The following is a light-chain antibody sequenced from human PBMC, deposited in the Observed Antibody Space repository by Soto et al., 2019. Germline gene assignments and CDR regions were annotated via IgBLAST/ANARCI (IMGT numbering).Light chain of an antibody. Sequence: DIQMTQSPSSLSASVGDRVTITCRTSQSINTYLNWYQQKPGKAPELLIYDASTLESGVPSRFSGSGSGTEFTLAISSLQPDDFATYYCQQYANSWTFGQGTKVDI. J-gene: IGKJ1*01. V-gene: IGKV1-5*01. CDR2: DAS. CDR3: QQYANSWT. CDR1: QSINTY.